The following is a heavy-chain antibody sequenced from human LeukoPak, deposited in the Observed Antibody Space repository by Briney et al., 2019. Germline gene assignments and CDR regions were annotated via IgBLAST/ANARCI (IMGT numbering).Heavy chain of an antibody. Sequence: GGSLRLSCAASGFTFSSYAMSWVRQAPGKGLEWVSIISGSGESTYYADSVQGRFTISRDNSKSTLYLQMNSLRAEDTAIYYCARDRWGYSYGGYWGQGTLVTVSS. CDR1: GFTFSSYA. V-gene: IGHV3-23*01. CDR3: ARDRWGYSYGGY. CDR2: ISGSGEST. J-gene: IGHJ4*02. D-gene: IGHD5-18*01.